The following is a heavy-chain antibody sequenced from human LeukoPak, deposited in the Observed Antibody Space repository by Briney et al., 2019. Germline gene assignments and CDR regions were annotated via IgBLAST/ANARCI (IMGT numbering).Heavy chain of an antibody. CDR2: INWNSGSI. CDR3: ARQHCSSTSCYGDYYMDV. V-gene: IGHV3-9*01. J-gene: IGHJ6*03. Sequence: GGSLRLSCAASGFTFDDYAMHWVRQAPGKGLEWVSGINWNSGSIGYADSVKGRFTISRDNAKNSLYLQMNSLRAEDTAVYYCARQHCSSTSCYGDYYMDVWGKGTTVTVSS. CDR1: GFTFDDYA. D-gene: IGHD2-2*01.